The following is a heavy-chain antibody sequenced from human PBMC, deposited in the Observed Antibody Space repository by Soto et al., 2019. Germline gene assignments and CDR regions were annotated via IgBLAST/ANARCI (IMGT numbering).Heavy chain of an antibody. D-gene: IGHD1-26*01. J-gene: IGHJ4*02. V-gene: IGHV1-69*01. Sequence: QVQLVQSGAEVKKPGSSVTVSCKASGGTFSSYTISWVRQAPGQGLGWMAGISPIFGTPIYAQKFQDRVTITADDSTMTAYMEMNRLTSEDTAVYYWARVVVGSRLSLAYWGQGTLVTISS. CDR1: GGTFSSYT. CDR2: ISPIFGTP. CDR3: ARVVVGSRLSLAY.